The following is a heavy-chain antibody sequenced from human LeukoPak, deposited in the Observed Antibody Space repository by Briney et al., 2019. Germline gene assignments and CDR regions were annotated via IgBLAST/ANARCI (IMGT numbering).Heavy chain of an antibody. Sequence: GGSLRLSCVTSGFMFSTYAMSWVRQAPGKGLEWVSIISSTGERTYYADSVKGRFTVSRDNSKNTLYLQMKSLRADDTAVYYCVSQSYSGSDNYYFDYWGQGTLVAVSS. V-gene: IGHV3-23*01. CDR2: ISSTGERT. CDR3: VSQSYSGSDNYYFDY. J-gene: IGHJ4*02. D-gene: IGHD1-26*01. CDR1: GFMFSTYA.